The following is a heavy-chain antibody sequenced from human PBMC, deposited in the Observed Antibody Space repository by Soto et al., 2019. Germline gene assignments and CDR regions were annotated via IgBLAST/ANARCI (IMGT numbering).Heavy chain of an antibody. V-gene: IGHV3-9*01. CDR1: GFTFDDYA. Sequence: PGGSLRLSCAASGFTFDDYAMHWVRQAPGKGLEWVSGFSWNSGSIGYADSVKGRFTISRDNHKNSLYLQLNSMRAEDTALYYRAKEAKNAFVVAPAATGSLSRYGMDVWGQEKTVTVSS. J-gene: IGHJ6*02. CDR3: AKEAKNAFVVAPAATGSLSRYGMDV. CDR2: FSWNSGSI. D-gene: IGHD2-2*01.